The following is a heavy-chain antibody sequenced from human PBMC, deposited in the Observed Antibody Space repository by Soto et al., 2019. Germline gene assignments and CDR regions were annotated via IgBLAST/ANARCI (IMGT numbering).Heavy chain of an antibody. J-gene: IGHJ6*02. Sequence: GSLRLSCAASGFTFSNAWMNWVRQAPGKGLEWVGRIKSKTDGGTTDYAAPVKGRFTISRDDSKNTLYLQMNSLKTEDTAVYYCTKDESGIAAAGTALLYYYGMDVWGQGTTVTVSS. CDR2: IKSKTDGGTT. V-gene: IGHV3-15*07. CDR1: GFTFSNAW. D-gene: IGHD6-13*01. CDR3: TKDESGIAAAGTALLYYYGMDV.